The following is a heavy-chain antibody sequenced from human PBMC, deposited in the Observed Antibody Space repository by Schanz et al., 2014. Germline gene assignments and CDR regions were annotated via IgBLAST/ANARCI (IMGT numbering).Heavy chain of an antibody. Sequence: QVQLVQSGAEVKKPGASVKVSCKASGYTFTSYGISWVRQAPGQGLEWMGWISAYNCNTKYPQKLQGRVTMTTDTTTSAAYMELRSLRADDTAVYCCARDAAEFYDILTEEDYWGQGTLVTVSS. J-gene: IGHJ4*02. V-gene: IGHV1-18*01. CDR2: ISAYNCNT. CDR3: ARDAAEFYDILTEEDY. D-gene: IGHD3-9*01. CDR1: GYTFTSYG.